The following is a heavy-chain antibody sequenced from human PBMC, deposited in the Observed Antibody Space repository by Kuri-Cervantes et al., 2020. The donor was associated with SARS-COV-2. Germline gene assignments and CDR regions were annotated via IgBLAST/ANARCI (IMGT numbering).Heavy chain of an antibody. J-gene: IGHJ6*03. V-gene: IGHV3-30-3*01. D-gene: IGHD3-22*01. CDR1: GFTFSSYA. CDR3: ASTYDSSGYNYYYYYMDV. CDR2: ISYDGSNK. Sequence: GSLRLSCAASGFTFSSYAMHWVRQAPGKGLEWVAVISYDGSNKYYADSVKGRFTISRDNSKNTLYLQMNSLRAEDTAVYYCASTYDSSGYNYYYYYMDVWGKGTTVTVSS.